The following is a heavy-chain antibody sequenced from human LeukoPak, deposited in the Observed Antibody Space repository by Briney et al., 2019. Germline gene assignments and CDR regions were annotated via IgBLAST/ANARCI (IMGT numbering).Heavy chain of an antibody. CDR2: IYYSGST. CDR1: GGSISSYY. V-gene: IGHV4-59*12. Sequence: SETLSLTCTVSGGSISSYYWSWIRQPPGKGLEWIGYIYYSGSTNYNPSLKSRVTISVDTSKNQFSLKLSSVTAADTAVYYCARGLGTDFWSGYYLWYFDYWGQGTLVTVSS. J-gene: IGHJ4*02. CDR3: ARGLGTDFWSGYYLWYFDY. D-gene: IGHD3-3*01.